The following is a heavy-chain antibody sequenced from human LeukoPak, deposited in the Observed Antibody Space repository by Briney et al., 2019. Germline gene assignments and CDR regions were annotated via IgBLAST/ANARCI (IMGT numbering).Heavy chain of an antibody. J-gene: IGHJ4*02. V-gene: IGHV4-59*01. Sequence: PSGTLSLTCTVSGGSISSYYWSWIRQPPGKGLEWIGYIYYSGSTNYNPSLKSRVTISVDTSKNQFSLKLSSVTAADTAVYYCARGAIGVVIPYYFDYWGQGTLVTVSS. CDR3: ARGAIGVVIPYYFDY. CDR1: GGSISSYY. CDR2: IYYSGST. D-gene: IGHD3-3*01.